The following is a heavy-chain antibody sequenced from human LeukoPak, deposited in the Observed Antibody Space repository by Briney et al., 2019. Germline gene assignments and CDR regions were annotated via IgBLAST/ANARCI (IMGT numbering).Heavy chain of an antibody. V-gene: IGHV3-7*01. CDR2: IKTDGSDQ. Sequence: GGSLRLSCAASGFLFRTYWMTWVRQAPGKGLEWVANIKTDGSDQHYLDSVKGRFHISRDNANNSLSLQMNSLRAEDTAVYYCARGANPDDFWGQGTLVTVSS. CDR1: GFLFRTYW. CDR3: ARGANPDDF. J-gene: IGHJ4*02.